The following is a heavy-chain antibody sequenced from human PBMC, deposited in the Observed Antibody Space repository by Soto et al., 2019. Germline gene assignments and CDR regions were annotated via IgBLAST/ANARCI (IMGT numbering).Heavy chain of an antibody. V-gene: IGHV3-23*01. CDR3: AKRILTQYFDY. D-gene: IGHD2-15*01. Sequence: GGSLRLSCAASGFTFSSFAMSWVRQAPGKGLEWVSAIGARGTSTDYADSVKGRFTISRDNSKNTLWLQMNSLRAEDTAVYYCAKRILTQYFDYWGQGTLVTVSS. J-gene: IGHJ4*02. CDR1: GFTFSSFA. CDR2: IGARGTST.